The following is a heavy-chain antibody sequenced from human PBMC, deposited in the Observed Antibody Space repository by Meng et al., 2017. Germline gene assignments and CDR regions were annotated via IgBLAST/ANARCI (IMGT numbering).Heavy chain of an antibody. Sequence: GEVVQSGAEVKKLGALVKVSCKPSVYTVTGYYMHWVRQAPGQGLEWMGRINPNSGGTNYAQKFQGRVTMTRDTSISTAYMELSRLRSDDTAVYYCARNRGVDVWGSYSEFDPWGQGTLVTVSS. CDR1: VYTVTGYY. J-gene: IGHJ5*02. CDR3: ARNRGVDVWGSYSEFDP. V-gene: IGHV1-2*06. D-gene: IGHD3-16*01. CDR2: INPNSGGT.